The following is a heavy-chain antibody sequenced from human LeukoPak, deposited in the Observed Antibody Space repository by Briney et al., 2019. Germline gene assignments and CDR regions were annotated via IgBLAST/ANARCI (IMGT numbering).Heavy chain of an antibody. Sequence: PSETLSLTCTVSGASITSNLYHWGWIRQPPGKGLEWIANMYYSGLTYYNPSLKSRVTTSVDTSKNRFSLKVTSVTAADTAVYYCASVVASRISFDNWGQGALVTVSS. CDR2: MYYSGLT. CDR1: GASITSNLYH. D-gene: IGHD2-15*01. J-gene: IGHJ4*02. V-gene: IGHV4-39*07. CDR3: ASVVASRISFDN.